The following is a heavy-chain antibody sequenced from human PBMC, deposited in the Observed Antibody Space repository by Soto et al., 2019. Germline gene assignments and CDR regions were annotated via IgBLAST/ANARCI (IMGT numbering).Heavy chain of an antibody. CDR2: ISGGGGST. CDR1: GFTFSSYD. Sequence: EVQLLESGGGLVQPGGSLRVSCEASGFTFSSYDMNWVRQAPGKGLEWVSGISGGGGSTHYADSVKGRFTISRDNSRNTLYLQMNSLRVEDTAVYYCAKGAGSDSGSYWGQGTLVTVSS. D-gene: IGHD3-10*01. V-gene: IGHV3-23*01. J-gene: IGHJ4*02. CDR3: AKGAGSDSGSY.